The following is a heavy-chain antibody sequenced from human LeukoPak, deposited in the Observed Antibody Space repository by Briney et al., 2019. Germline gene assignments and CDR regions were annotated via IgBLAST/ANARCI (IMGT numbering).Heavy chain of an antibody. J-gene: IGHJ6*03. V-gene: IGHV3-7*01. D-gene: IGHD6-13*01. CDR3: AREEGSSWYYHYYYYMDV. CDR2: IKQDGSEK. Sequence: GGSLRLSCAASGFTFSSYAMSWVRQAPGKGLEWVANIKQDGSEKYYVDSVKGRFTISRDNAKNSLYLQMNSLRAEDTAVCYCAREEGSSWYYHYYYYMDVWGKGTTVTVSS. CDR1: GFTFSSYA.